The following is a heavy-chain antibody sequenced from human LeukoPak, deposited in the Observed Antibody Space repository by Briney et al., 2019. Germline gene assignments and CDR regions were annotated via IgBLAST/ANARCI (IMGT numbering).Heavy chain of an antibody. CDR3: ARDLRPLDNTYGGNTYFDY. D-gene: IGHD4-23*01. CDR2: ISGSGGST. V-gene: IGHV3-23*01. CDR1: GFTFSSYA. Sequence: GGSLRLSCAASGFTFSSYAMSWVRQAPGKGLEWVSAISGSGGSTYYADSVKGRFTISRDNSKNTLYLQMNSLRAEDTAVYYCARDLRPLDNTYGGNTYFDYWGQGTLVTVSS. J-gene: IGHJ4*02.